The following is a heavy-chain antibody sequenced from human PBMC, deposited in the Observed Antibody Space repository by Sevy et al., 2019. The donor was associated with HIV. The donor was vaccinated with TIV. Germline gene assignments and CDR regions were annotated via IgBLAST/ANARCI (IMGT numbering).Heavy chain of an antibody. CDR1: GYTFTGYY. V-gene: IGHV1-2*02. Sequence: ASVKVSCKASGYTFTGYYMHWVRQAHGQGLEWMGWINPNSGGTNYAQKFQGRVTMTRDTSISTAYMELSRLRSDDTAVYYCARDVRITIFGVVAFNFDYWGQGTLVTVSS. D-gene: IGHD3-3*01. CDR2: INPNSGGT. CDR3: ARDVRITIFGVVAFNFDY. J-gene: IGHJ4*02.